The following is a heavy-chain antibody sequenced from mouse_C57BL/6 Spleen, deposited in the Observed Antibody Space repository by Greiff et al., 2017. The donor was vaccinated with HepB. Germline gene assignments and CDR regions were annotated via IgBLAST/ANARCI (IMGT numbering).Heavy chain of an antibody. CDR3: AREGSYVRAMDY. CDR2: INPSNGGT. Sequence: QVQLQQPGTELVKPGASVKLSCKASGYTFTSYWMHWVKQRPGQGLEWIGNINPSNGGTNYNEKFKSKATLTVDNSSSTAYMQLSSLTSEDSAVYYCAREGSYVRAMDYWGQGTSVTVSS. V-gene: IGHV1-53*01. CDR1: GYTFTSYW. J-gene: IGHJ4*01. D-gene: IGHD1-1*02.